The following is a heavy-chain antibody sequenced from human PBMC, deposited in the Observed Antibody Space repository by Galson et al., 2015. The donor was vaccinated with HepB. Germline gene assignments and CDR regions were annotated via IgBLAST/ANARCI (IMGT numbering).Heavy chain of an antibody. CDR1: GFTFSSYA. J-gene: IGHJ6*03. CDR3: AKPLRYCSSTSCYQDYYYMDV. D-gene: IGHD2-2*01. Sequence: SLRLSCAASGFTFSSYAMSWVRQAPGKGLEWVSAISGSGGSTYYADSVKGRFTISRDNSKNTLYLQMNSLRAEDTAVYYCAKPLRYCSSTSCYQDYYYMDVWGKGTTVTVSS. V-gene: IGHV3-23*01. CDR2: ISGSGGST.